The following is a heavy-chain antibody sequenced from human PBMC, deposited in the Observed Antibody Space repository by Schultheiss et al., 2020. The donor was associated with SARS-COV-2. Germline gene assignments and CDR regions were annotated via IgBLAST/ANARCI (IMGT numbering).Heavy chain of an antibody. J-gene: IGHJ4*02. Sequence: GGSLRLSCAASGFTFSSYAMSWVRQAPGEGLEWVSAIGADSGGRDYADSVRGRFTIYRDNSESTVYLQMNSLRADDTAVYFCARRSGGSKDSWGQGTLVTVSS. CDR3: ARRSGGSKDS. D-gene: IGHD3-16*01. V-gene: IGHV3-23*01. CDR2: IGADSGGR. CDR1: GFTFSSYA.